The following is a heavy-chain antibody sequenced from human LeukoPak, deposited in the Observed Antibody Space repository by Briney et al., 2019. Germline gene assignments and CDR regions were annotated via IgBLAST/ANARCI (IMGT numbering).Heavy chain of an antibody. J-gene: IGHJ4*02. CDR1: GGSISSYY. V-gene: IGHV4-59*12. D-gene: IGHD2-15*01. CDR3: ARDKESCSGRFCYLDYFDY. CDR2: IYHSGST. Sequence: KPSETLSLTCTVSGGSISSYYWSWIRQPPGKGLEWIGYIYHSGSTYYNPSLKSRVTISVDRSKNQFSLKLSSVTAADTAVYYCARDKESCSGRFCYLDYFDYWGQGTLVTVSS.